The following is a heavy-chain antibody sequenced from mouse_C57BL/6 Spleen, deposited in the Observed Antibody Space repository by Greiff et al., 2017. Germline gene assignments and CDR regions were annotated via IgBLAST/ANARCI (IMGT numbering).Heavy chain of an antibody. D-gene: IGHD2-5*01. CDR3: ARGLYYSNYGYFDV. CDR2: ISYDGSN. J-gene: IGHJ1*03. V-gene: IGHV3-6*01. CDR1: GYSITSGYY. Sequence: ESGPGLVKPSQSLSLTCSVTGYSITSGYYWNWIRQFPGNKLEWMGYISYDGSNNYNPSLKNRISITRDTSKNQFFLKLNSVTTEDTATYYCARGLYYSNYGYFDVWGTGTTVTVSS.